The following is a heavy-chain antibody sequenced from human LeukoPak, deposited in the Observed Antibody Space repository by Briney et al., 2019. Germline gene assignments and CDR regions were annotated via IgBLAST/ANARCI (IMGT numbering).Heavy chain of an antibody. CDR1: GFTFSSHW. J-gene: IGHJ4*02. CDR3: ARAAGLRFLEWLPSRKYYFDY. Sequence: GGSLRLSCAASGFTFSSHWMSWVRQAPGKGLEWVANIKQDGSEKYYVDSVKGRFTISRDNAKNSLYLQMNSLRAEDTAVYYCARAAGLRFLEWLPSRKYYFDYWGQGTLVTVSS. D-gene: IGHD3-3*01. V-gene: IGHV3-7*03. CDR2: IKQDGSEK.